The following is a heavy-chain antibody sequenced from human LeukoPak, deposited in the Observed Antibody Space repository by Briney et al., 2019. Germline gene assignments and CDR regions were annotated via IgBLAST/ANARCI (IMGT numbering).Heavy chain of an antibody. V-gene: IGHV3-21*01. CDR1: GFTFSSYS. Sequence: GGSLRLSCAASGFTFSSYSMNWARQAPGKGLECVSSISSSSSYIYYADSVKGRFTISRDNAKNSLYLQMNSLRAEDKAVYYCGRPGGYYYYNSSGLQPPPQNYWGQGTLVSVSS. CDR2: ISSSSSYI. D-gene: IGHD3-22*01. J-gene: IGHJ4*02. CDR3: GRPGGYYYYNSSGLQPPPQNY.